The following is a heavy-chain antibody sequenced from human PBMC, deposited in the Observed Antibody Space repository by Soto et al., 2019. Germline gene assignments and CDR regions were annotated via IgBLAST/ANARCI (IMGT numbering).Heavy chain of an antibody. CDR3: ARLRNIVVVVAAKYMDV. V-gene: IGHV1-18*01. CDR2: ISAYNGNT. CDR1: GYTFTSYG. Sequence: QVQLVQSGAEVKKPGASVKVSCKASGYTFTSYGISWVRQAPGQGLEWMGWISAYNGNTNYAQKLQGRVTMTTDTSTSTAYMELRSLRSDDTAVYYCARLRNIVVVVAAKYMDVWGQGTTVTVSS. J-gene: IGHJ6*02. D-gene: IGHD2-15*01.